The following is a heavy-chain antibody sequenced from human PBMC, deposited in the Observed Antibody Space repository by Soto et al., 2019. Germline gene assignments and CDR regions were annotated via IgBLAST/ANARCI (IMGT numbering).Heavy chain of an antibody. Sequence: QVQLVESGGGVVQPGRSLRLSCAASGFTFSSYGMHWVRQAPGKGLEWVAVISYDGSNKYYADSVKGRFTISRDNSKNTLYLQMNSLRAEDTAVYYCAKDPHDYTGRWRNNWFDPWGHGTLVTVSS. J-gene: IGHJ5*02. V-gene: IGHV3-30*18. CDR2: ISYDGSNK. CDR3: AKDPHDYTGRWRNNWFDP. CDR1: GFTFSSYG. D-gene: IGHD4-4*01.